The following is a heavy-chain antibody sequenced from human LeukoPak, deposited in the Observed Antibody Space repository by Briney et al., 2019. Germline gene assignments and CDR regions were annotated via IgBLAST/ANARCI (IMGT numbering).Heavy chain of an antibody. CDR1: GFTFSSYG. D-gene: IGHD3-22*01. CDR2: IRYDGGKK. Sequence: PGGSLRPSCAASGFTFSSYGMHWVRQAPGKGLEWVAFIRYDGGKKYYADSVKGRFTIYRDNSKNTLYLQMNSLRAEDTAVYYCAKHPYYDSSGYFDYWGQETLVTVPS. J-gene: IGHJ4*02. V-gene: IGHV3-30*02. CDR3: AKHPYYDSSGYFDY.